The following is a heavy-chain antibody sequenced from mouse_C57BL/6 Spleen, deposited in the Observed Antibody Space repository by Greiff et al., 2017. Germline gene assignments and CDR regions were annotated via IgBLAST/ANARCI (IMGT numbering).Heavy chain of an antibody. Sequence: EVKLQESGPGLVKPSQSLSLTCSVTGYSITSGYYWNWIRQFPGNKLEWMGYISYDGSNNYNPSLKNRISITRDTSKNQFFLNLNSVTTEDTATYYCARAPYYYGSSYWYFDVWGTGTTVTVSS. CDR3: ARAPYYYGSSYWYFDV. V-gene: IGHV3-6*01. CDR1: GYSITSGYY. J-gene: IGHJ1*03. CDR2: ISYDGSN. D-gene: IGHD1-1*01.